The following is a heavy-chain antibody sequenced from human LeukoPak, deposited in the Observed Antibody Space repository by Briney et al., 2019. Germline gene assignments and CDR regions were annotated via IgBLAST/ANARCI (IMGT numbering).Heavy chain of an antibody. CDR3: ARGRYSSSWYGY. Sequence: SETLSLTCAVYGGSFSGYYWSWIRQPPGKGLEWIGEINHSGSTNYNPSLKSRVTISVDTSKNQFSLKLSSVTAADTAVYYCARGRYSSSWYGYWGQGTLVTVSS. V-gene: IGHV4-34*01. CDR2: INHSGST. J-gene: IGHJ4*02. CDR1: GGSFSGYY. D-gene: IGHD6-13*01.